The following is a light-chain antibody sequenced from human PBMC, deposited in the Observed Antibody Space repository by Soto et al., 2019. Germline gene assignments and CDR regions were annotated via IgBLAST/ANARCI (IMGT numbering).Light chain of an antibody. CDR3: QQYSNYYT. CDR1: QSISNW. V-gene: IGKV1-5*03. CDR2: KAS. Sequence: IQMSQSPSTLSASVGDRVTITCRASQSISNWLVWYQQKPGKAPKLLIYKASTLQSGVPSRFSGSGSGTEFTLTISSLQPDDFATYYCQQYSNYYTFGQGTNLEI. J-gene: IGKJ2*01.